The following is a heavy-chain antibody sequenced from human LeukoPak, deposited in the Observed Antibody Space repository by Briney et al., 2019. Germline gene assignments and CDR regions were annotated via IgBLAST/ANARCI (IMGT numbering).Heavy chain of an antibody. Sequence: SETLSLTCSVSGGSISSGNYYWTWIRQPPEKGLEWIGYIYYSGSTYYNPSLKSRINISVDTSKHQFSLKLSSVTAADTAVYYSARGPKNSGSSFDPWGQGTLVTVSS. D-gene: IGHD1-7*01. CDR1: GGSISSGNYY. CDR3: ARGPKNSGSSFDP. J-gene: IGHJ5*02. V-gene: IGHV4-30-4*08. CDR2: IYYSGST.